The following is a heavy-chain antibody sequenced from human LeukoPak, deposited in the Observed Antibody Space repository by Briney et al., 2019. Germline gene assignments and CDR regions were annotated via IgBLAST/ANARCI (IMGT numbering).Heavy chain of an antibody. J-gene: IGHJ4*02. V-gene: IGHV3-30*04. D-gene: IGHD3-10*01. CDR3: AREVRGGNDY. CDR1: GFTFSSYA. Sequence: PGRSLRLSCPASGFTFSSYAMHWVRQAPGKGLEWVAVISYDGSNKYYADSVKGRFTISRDNSKNTLYLQTNSLRAEDTAVYYCAREVRGGNDYWGQGTLVTVSS. CDR2: ISYDGSNK.